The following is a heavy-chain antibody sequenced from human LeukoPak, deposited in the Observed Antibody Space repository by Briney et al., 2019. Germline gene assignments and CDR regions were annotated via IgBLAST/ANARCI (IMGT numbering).Heavy chain of an antibody. V-gene: IGHV4-39*01. J-gene: IGHJ4*02. CDR1: GGSISSSSYY. Sequence: SETLSLTCTVSGGSISSSSYYWGWIRQPPGKGLEWIGSIYYSGSTYYNPSLKSRVTISVDTSKNQFSLKLSSVTAADTAVYYCARRSRVGYYDSSGYLDYWGQGTLVTVSS. D-gene: IGHD3-22*01. CDR3: ARRSRVGYYDSSGYLDY. CDR2: IYYSGST.